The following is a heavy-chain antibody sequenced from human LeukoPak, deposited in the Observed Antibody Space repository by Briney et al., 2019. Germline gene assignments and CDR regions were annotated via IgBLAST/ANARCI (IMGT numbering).Heavy chain of an antibody. CDR3: ARGPMATITSDY. D-gene: IGHD5-24*01. CDR2: IYSGGST. Sequence: GGSLRLSCAASGFTVSSNYMSWVRQAPGKGMEWVSVIYSGGSTYYADSVKGRFTISRDNSKSTLYLQMNSLRAEDTAVYYCARGPMATITSDYWGQGTLVTVSS. J-gene: IGHJ4*02. V-gene: IGHV3-66*01. CDR1: GFTVSSNY.